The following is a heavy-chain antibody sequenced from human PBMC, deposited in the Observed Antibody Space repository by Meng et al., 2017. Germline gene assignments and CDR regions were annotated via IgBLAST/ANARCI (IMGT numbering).Heavy chain of an antibody. V-gene: IGHV1-69*06. CDR1: GYTFTGYY. J-gene: IGHJ4*02. D-gene: IGHD3-22*01. CDR3: ASTYYYDSSGYGGFGY. Sequence: VQRVRPGAGVKMPEGSVKVSCKASGYTFTGYYMHWVRQAPGQGLEWMGGIIPIFGTANYAQKFQGRVTITADKSTSTAYMELSSLRSEDTAVYYCASTYYYDSSGYGGFGYWGQGTLVTVSS. CDR2: IIPIFGTA.